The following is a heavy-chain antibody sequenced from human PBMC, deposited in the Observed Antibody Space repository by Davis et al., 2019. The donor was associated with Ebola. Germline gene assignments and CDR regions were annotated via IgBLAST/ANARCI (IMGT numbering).Heavy chain of an antibody. CDR3: ARVWSGYYGDV. D-gene: IGHD3-3*01. V-gene: IGHV5-51*01. CDR1: GYSFTSYW. Sequence: GESPKTPCHGSGYSFTSYWIGWVRQMPGKGLEWMATIYPGDSDTRYSPSFQGQVTISADKSISTAYLQWSSLKASDTAMYYCARVWSGYYGDVWGQGTTVTVSS. CDR2: IYPGDSDT. J-gene: IGHJ6*02.